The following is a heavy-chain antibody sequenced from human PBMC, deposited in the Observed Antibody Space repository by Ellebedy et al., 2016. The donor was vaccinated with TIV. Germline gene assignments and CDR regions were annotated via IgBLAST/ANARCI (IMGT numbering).Heavy chain of an antibody. J-gene: IGHJ4*02. D-gene: IGHD1-26*01. CDR3: VRDLHWSYFD. Sequence: GESLKISCAAFGFAFDDDWMTWVRQVPGKGLEWVANIKEDGSEEYYVDSVKGRFTISRDNAKNSLYLQMNSLRAEDTAVYYCVRDLHWSYFDWGQGTLVTVSS. CDR2: IKEDGSEE. V-gene: IGHV3-7*03. CDR1: GFAFDDDW.